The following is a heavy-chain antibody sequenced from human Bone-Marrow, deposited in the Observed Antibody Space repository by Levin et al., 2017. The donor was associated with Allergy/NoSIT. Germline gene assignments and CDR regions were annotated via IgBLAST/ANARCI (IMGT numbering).Heavy chain of an antibody. CDR1: GFIFSSYS. CDR2: ISHSSSDI. V-gene: IGHV3-21*01. J-gene: IGHJ6*02. Sequence: GGSLRLSCAASGFIFSSYSINWVRQAPGKGLEWVSSISHSSSDIYYADSVKGRFTISRDNSRNSLYLQMNSLRAEDTAVYYCAREEYSGYDVASPMDVWGQGTTVTVSS. D-gene: IGHD5-12*01. CDR3: AREEYSGYDVASPMDV.